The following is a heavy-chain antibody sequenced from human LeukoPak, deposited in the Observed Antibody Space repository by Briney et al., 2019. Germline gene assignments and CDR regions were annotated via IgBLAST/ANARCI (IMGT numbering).Heavy chain of an antibody. J-gene: IGHJ4*02. CDR3: AQGDCSSISCPGSLN. Sequence: PGCALRLSRAACLFTFSSYEMNWVRQAPGKGLEWVAFIRYDGSNKYYADSVKGRFTISRDNSKNTLYLQMNSLRAEDTSVYYCAQGDCSSISCPGSLNWGQGTLVTVSS. CDR1: LFTFSSYE. D-gene: IGHD2-2*01. V-gene: IGHV3-30*02. CDR2: IRYDGSNK.